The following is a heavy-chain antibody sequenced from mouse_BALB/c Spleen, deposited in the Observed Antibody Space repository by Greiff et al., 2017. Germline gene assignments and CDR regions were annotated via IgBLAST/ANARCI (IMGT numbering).Heavy chain of an antibody. Sequence: EVQRVESGGGLVKPGGSLKLSCAASGFTFSSYAMSWVRQTPEKRLEWVASISSGGSTYYPDSVKGRFTISRDNARNILYLQMSSLRSEDTAMYYCARGVGNYWGQGTTLTVSS. CDR1: GFTFSSYA. D-gene: IGHD1-1*01. CDR3: ARGVGNY. V-gene: IGHV5-6-5*01. J-gene: IGHJ2*01. CDR2: ISSGGST.